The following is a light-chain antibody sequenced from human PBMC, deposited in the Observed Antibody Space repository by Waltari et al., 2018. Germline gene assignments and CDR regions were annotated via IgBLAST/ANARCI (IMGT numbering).Light chain of an antibody. V-gene: IGLV2-23*01. CDR3: SSYTGSMK. CDR1: SSDIGNYKV. J-gene: IGLJ2*01. CDR2: AGE. Sequence: QSALTQPASVSGSPGQSITISCSGSSSDIGNYKVVSWYQHHPGEAPNTIIYAGEKRPPGVSNRFAGSNSGSTASLTISGLQAEDEADYYCSSYTGSMKFGGGTRLTVL.